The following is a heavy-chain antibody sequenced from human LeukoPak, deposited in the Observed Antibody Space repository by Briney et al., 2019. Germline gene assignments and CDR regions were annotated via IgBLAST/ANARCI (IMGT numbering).Heavy chain of an antibody. CDR1: GYSFTNYW. V-gene: IGHV5-51*01. CDR2: IYPGDSDT. J-gene: IGHJ3*02. CDR3: ATHSSGWYNNAFDI. D-gene: IGHD6-19*01. Sequence: GESLKISCKGSGYSFTNYWIGWVRQMPGKGLEWMGIIYPGDSDTRYSPSFRGQVTMSADKSISTAYLQWSSLKASDTAMYYCATHSSGWYNNAFDIWGQGTMVTVSS.